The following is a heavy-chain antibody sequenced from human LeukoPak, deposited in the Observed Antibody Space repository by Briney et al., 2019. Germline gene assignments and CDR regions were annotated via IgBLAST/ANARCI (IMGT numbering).Heavy chain of an antibody. D-gene: IGHD2-15*01. CDR1: GGSFSGYY. CDR2: INHSGST. CDR3: ARGRRGGLAADNWFDP. J-gene: IGHJ5*02. V-gene: IGHV4-34*01. Sequence: SETLSLTCAVYGGSFSGYYWSRIRQPPGKGLEWIGEINHSGSTNYNPSLKSRVTISVDTSKNQFSLKLSSVTAADTAVYYCARGRRGGLAADNWFDPWGQGTLVTVSS.